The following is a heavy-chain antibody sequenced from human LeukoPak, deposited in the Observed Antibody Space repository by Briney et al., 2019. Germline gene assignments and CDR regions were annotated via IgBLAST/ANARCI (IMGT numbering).Heavy chain of an antibody. CDR2: IKQDGSEI. Sequence: GGSLRLSCVASGFTFSSYWMSWVRQPPGKGLEWVANIKQDGSEIYYVDSVKGRFTISRDNAKNSLYLQMNSLRAEDTAVYYCIVSATARGGVDYWGQGTLVTVSS. D-gene: IGHD1-1*01. CDR1: GFTFSSYW. J-gene: IGHJ4*02. V-gene: IGHV3-7*01. CDR3: IVSATARGGVDY.